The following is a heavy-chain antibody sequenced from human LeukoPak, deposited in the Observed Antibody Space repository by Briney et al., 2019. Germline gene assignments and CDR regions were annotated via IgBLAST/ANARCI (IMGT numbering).Heavy chain of an antibody. D-gene: IGHD3-10*01. CDR1: GGSCSGYY. V-gene: IGHV4-34*01. Sequence: SETLSLTCAVYGGSCSGYYWSWIGQPPGKGLEWSGEINHSGSTNYNPSLKSRVTISVDRSKNQFSLKLSSVTAADTAVYYCARVRYYGSGSYYTFDYWGQGTLVTVSS. J-gene: IGHJ4*02. CDR2: INHSGST. CDR3: ARVRYYGSGSYYTFDY.